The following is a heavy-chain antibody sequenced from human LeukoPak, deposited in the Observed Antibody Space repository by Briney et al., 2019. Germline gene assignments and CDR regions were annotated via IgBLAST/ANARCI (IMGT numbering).Heavy chain of an antibody. CDR2: IYHSGST. D-gene: IGHD2-15*01. J-gene: IGHJ4*02. Sequence: SETLSLTCAVSGGSISSGGYSWSWIRQPPGKGLEWIGYIYHSGSTYYNPSLKSRVTISVDTSKNQFSLKLSSVTAADTAVYYCAREGQGRYCSGGSCHRAFDYWGQGTLVTVSS. V-gene: IGHV4-30-2*05. CDR1: GGSISSGGYS. CDR3: AREGQGRYCSGGSCHRAFDY.